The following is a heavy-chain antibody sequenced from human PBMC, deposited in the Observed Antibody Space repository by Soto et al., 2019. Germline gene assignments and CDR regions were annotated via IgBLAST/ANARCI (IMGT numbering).Heavy chain of an antibody. J-gene: IGHJ4*02. CDR3: VREPWGFSGSWYDY. CDR2: INHDGSRT. V-gene: IGHV3-74*03. D-gene: IGHD5-12*01. Sequence: EEELVESGGGLVKPGGSLRLSCAASKFSLNNYWMPWVRQVPGKGPLWVSRINHDGSRTEYADSVKGRFTISRDNTKNTLYLQMNSLRVDDTAMYYCVREPWGFSGSWYDYWGQGTLVTVSS. CDR1: KFSLNNYW.